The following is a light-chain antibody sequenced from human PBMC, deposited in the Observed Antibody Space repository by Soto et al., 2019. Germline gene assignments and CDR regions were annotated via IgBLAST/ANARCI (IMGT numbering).Light chain of an antibody. CDR2: NAS. CDR1: QSVSSN. J-gene: IGKJ5*01. Sequence: EIVMTHSPATLSVSPCERANLSCSASQSVSSNLAWHQQKPGQAPRILIYNASNRTTGIPARFSGSGSGTDFTLTISSLEPEDFAVYYCQQRGDWPPITFGQGTRLEI. CDR3: QQRGDWPPIT. V-gene: IGKV3-11*01.